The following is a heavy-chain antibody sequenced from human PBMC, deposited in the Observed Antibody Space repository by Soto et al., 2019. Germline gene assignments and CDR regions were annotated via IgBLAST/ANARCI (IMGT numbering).Heavy chain of an antibody. CDR1: GYTFTTYD. V-gene: IGHV1-8*01. CDR3: ARRLQYPTHYYYMDV. J-gene: IGHJ6*03. Sequence: EASVKVSCKASGYTFTTYDINWVRQASGQGLEWMGWMNPNSGHTGYAQKFQGRVTLTRNNSINTAYMELSSLRSEDTAVYYCARRLQYPTHYYYMDVWGKGTTVTVSS. CDR2: MNPNSGHT. D-gene: IGHD4-4*01.